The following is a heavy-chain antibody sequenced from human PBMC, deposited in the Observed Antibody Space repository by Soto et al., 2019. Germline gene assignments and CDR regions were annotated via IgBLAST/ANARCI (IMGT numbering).Heavy chain of an antibody. CDR1: GYSISSGYY. Sequence: TSETLSLTCSVSGYSISSGYYWGWVRQAPGKGLEWLGSVYHNGIMFHNPSFQSRVTISVDTSKNQFSLNLRSVTAADTAVYYCAALWFGELAFNYWGHGILVTVSS. J-gene: IGHJ4*01. V-gene: IGHV4-38-2*02. D-gene: IGHD3-10*01. CDR2: VYHNGIM. CDR3: AALWFGELAFNY.